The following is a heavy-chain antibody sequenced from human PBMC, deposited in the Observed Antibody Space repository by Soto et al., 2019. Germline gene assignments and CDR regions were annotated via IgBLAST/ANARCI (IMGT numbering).Heavy chain of an antibody. V-gene: IGHV3-23*01. J-gene: IGHJ5*02. D-gene: IGHD3-22*01. CDR1: GFTFSSYA. CDR3: AKWIEQTYYYDISGYYPAGFDP. Sequence: PGGSLRLSCAASGFTFSSYAMSWVRQAPGKGLEWVSAISGSGGSTYYADSVKGRFTISRDNSKNTLYLQMNSLRAEDTAVYYSAKWIEQTYYYDISGYYPAGFDPWGQGTLVTVSS. CDR2: ISGSGGST.